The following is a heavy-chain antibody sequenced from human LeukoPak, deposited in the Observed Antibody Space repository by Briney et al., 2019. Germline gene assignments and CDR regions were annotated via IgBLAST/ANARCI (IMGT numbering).Heavy chain of an antibody. D-gene: IGHD3-9*01. V-gene: IGHV3-48*02. CDR1: GFHFSIYS. CDR3: ARGPTLRYFDWLCHDY. J-gene: IGHJ4*02. CDR2: ISSSISTI. Sequence: GGSLSLSCALSGFHFSIYSMNWVRHAPGKGLEGGSYISSSISTIYYADSVKGRFTISRDNAKNSLYLQMNSLRDEDTAVYYCARGPTLRYFDWLCHDYWGQGTLVTVSS.